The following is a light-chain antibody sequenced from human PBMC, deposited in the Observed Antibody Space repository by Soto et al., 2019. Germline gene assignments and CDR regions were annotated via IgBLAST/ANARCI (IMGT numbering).Light chain of an antibody. CDR3: AAWDDSLSGWV. CDR2: RNN. Sequence: QAVVTQPPSASGTPGQRVTISCSGSSSNIGINYVYWYQQLPGTAPKLLIYRNNQRPSGVPDRFSGSKSGTSASLAISGLRSEDEADYYCAAWDDSLSGWVFGGGTKVTVL. V-gene: IGLV1-47*01. CDR1: SSNIGINY. J-gene: IGLJ3*02.